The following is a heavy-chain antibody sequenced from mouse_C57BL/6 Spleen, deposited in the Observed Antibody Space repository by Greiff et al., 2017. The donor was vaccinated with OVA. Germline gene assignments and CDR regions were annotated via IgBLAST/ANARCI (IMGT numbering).Heavy chain of an antibody. V-gene: IGHV1-81*01. J-gene: IGHJ3*01. D-gene: IGHD2-4*01. CDR1: GYTFPSYG. CDR3: AYYDYDRFAY. Sequence: QVQLQQSGAELARPGASVKLSCKASGYTFPSYGISWVKQRTGKGLEWIGEIYPRSGNRYYNEKFKGNAKLTADKSSSTAYMELRSLTSEDSAVYFCAYYDYDRFAYWGQGTLVTVSA. CDR2: IYPRSGNR.